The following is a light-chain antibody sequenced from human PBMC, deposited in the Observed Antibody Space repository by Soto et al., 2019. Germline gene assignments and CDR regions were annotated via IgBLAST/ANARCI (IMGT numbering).Light chain of an antibody. Sequence: DIQMTQSPSTLSASVGDRVTITCGASQSISSWLAWYQQKPGKAPNLLIYKASSLQSGVPSRFSGSGSGTDFTLTITNLQPDDSATYSCQQYNRFPRTFGQGTKMDIK. CDR2: KAS. CDR1: QSISSW. V-gene: IGKV1-5*03. J-gene: IGKJ1*01. CDR3: QQYNRFPRT.